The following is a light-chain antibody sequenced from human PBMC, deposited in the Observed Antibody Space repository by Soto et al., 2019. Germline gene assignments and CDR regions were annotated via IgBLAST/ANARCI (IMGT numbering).Light chain of an antibody. V-gene: IGLV2-23*01. CDR3: ASYAGSSTYVL. Sequence: QSALTQPASVSGSPRQSITISCTGTSSAVGSYTLVSWYQQHPGKAPKLMIYEGRKRRSGVSDRFSGSKSGNTASLTISGLQAADQADYYCASYAGSSTYVLFGGGTKLPVL. CDR2: EGR. CDR1: SSAVGSYTL. J-gene: IGLJ2*01.